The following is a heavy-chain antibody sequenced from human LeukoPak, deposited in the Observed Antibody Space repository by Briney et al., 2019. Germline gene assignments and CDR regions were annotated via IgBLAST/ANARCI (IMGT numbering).Heavy chain of an antibody. Sequence: GRSLRLSCAASGFTFSIYGMHWVRQAPGKGLEWVAVIWYDGSNKYYADSVKGRFTISRDNSKNMLYLQMNSLRAEDTAVYYCARDQGGSGSYSFDYWGQGTLVTVSS. J-gene: IGHJ4*02. CDR2: IWYDGSNK. V-gene: IGHV3-33*01. CDR1: GFTFSIYG. D-gene: IGHD3-10*01. CDR3: ARDQGGSGSYSFDY.